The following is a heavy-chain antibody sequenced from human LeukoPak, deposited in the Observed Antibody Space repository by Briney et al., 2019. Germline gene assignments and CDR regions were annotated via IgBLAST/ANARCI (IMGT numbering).Heavy chain of an antibody. CDR3: ARYAAAGTFWFDP. CDR1: GYTFTSYY. J-gene: IGHJ5*02. D-gene: IGHD6-13*01. CDR2: INPSGGST. V-gene: IGHV1-46*01. Sequence: ASVKVSCKASGYTFTSYYMHWVRQAPGQGLEWMGIINPSGGSTSYAQKLQGRVTMTRDTSTSTVYMELSSLRSEDTAVYYCARYAAAGTFWFDPWGQGTLVTVSS.